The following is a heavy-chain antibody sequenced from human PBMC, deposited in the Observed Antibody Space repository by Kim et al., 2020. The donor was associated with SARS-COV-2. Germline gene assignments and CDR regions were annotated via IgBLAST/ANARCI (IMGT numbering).Heavy chain of an antibody. J-gene: IGHJ3*01. Sequence: GGSLRLSCSASGFPFSNYAMHWVRQAPGKGLEYVSAISSDGGSTYYADSVKGRFTISRDNSKNMLYVQMSSLRVEDTAIYYCVTRNYYNSGSYYEGAPF. V-gene: IGHV3-64*05. CDR2: ISSDGGST. CDR1: GFPFSNYA. D-gene: IGHD3-10*01. CDR3: VTRNYYNSGSYYEGAPF.